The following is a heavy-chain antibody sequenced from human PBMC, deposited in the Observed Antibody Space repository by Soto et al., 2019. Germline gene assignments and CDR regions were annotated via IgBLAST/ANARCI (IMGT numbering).Heavy chain of an antibody. J-gene: IGHJ5*02. CDR3: ARDRRLVSSRWWFDP. CDR1: GGTFCRYA. V-gene: IGHV1-69*06. CDR2: IASVGGTP. Sequence: VQSGAEARQPGSSVKVSCMAAGGTFCRYAFSWIRQAPGQGLEWMGGIASVGGTPNYARKFRHRVKIVADKIRDTTYMKLTSRRSKDTDVYFCARDRRLVSSRWWFDPWGQGTLVIVAS. D-gene: IGHD2-15*01.